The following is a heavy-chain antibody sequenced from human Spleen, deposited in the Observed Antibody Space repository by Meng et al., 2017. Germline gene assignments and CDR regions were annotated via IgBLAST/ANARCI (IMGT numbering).Heavy chain of an antibody. CDR3: ASGGGVVIVY. CDR1: SGSISSGGNY. CDR2: IHHNGST. V-gene: IGHV4-31*03. D-gene: IGHD3-3*01. J-gene: IGHJ4*02. Sequence: QVQLQESGPRLVKPSQTLSLTCSFVSGSISSGGNYCSWIRQLPGKGLEWIGYIHHNGSTNYNPSLKSRVSISADTSKNKFSLKLTSVTVADTAVYYCASGGGVVIVYWGQGTLVNRLL.